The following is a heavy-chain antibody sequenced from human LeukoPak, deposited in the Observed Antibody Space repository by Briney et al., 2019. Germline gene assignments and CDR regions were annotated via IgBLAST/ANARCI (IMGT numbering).Heavy chain of an antibody. CDR3: ARFYDSSAWFDP. D-gene: IGHD3-22*01. V-gene: IGHV4-59*01. CDR2: ICYSGST. CDR1: GGSISSYY. J-gene: IGHJ5*02. Sequence: SETLSLTCTVSGGSISSYYWSWIRQPPGKGLEWIGYICYSGSTNYNPSLKSRVTISVDTSKNQFSLKLSSVTAADTAVYYCARFYDSSAWFDPWGQGTLVTVSS.